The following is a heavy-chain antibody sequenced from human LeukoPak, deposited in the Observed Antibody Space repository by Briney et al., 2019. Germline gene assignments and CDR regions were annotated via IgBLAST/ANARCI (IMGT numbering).Heavy chain of an antibody. CDR3: AREGRYSSGWYYFDY. J-gene: IGHJ4*02. D-gene: IGHD6-19*01. Sequence: TGGSLRLSCAASGFTVSSNYMSWVRQAPGKGLEWVSVIYSGGSTYYADSVKGRFTISRDNSKNTLYLQMNSLRAEDTAVYYCAREGRYSSGWYYFDYWGQGTLVTVSS. V-gene: IGHV3-53*05. CDR1: GFTVSSNY. CDR2: IYSGGST.